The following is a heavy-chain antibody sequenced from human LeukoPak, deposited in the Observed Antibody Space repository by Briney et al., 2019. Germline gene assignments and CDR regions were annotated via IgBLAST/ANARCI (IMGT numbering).Heavy chain of an antibody. V-gene: IGHV1-2*02. CDR3: ARARYFDYGDYSGTLNWFDP. CDR2: INPNSGGT. Sequence: GASVKVSCKASGYTFTGYYMHWVRQAPGQGLEWMGWINPNSGGTNYAQKFQGRVTMTRDTSISTAYMELSRLRSDDTAVYYCARARYFDYGDYSGTLNWFDPWGQGTLVTVSS. D-gene: IGHD4-17*01. CDR1: GYTFTGYY. J-gene: IGHJ5*02.